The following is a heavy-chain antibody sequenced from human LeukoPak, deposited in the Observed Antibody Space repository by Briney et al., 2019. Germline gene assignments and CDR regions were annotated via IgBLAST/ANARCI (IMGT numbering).Heavy chain of an antibody. CDR3: AKGPLRGTAAAIDY. D-gene: IGHD2-2*01. CDR1: GFTFNNYG. V-gene: IGHV3-30*18. Sequence: GGSLRLSCAASGFTFNNYGMHWVRQAPGKGLEWVAVISYDGRNKHYPDSVKGRFTISRDISTDTLWLQMDSLRTEDTAVYYCAKGPLRGTAAAIDYWGQGTLVTVSS. CDR2: ISYDGRNK. J-gene: IGHJ4*02.